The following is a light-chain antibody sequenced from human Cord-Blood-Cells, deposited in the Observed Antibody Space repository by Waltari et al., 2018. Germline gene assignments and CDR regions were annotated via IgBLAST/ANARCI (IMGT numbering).Light chain of an antibody. J-gene: IGLJ1*01. CDR3: HSYDSSLSGYV. Sequence: QSVLTQPPSGSGAPGQRVTSSSTGSCSNTEAGSAVHWYKQRPGTCPKPLIYGNSNRPSRVPDRFSGSKSGTSASLAITGLQAEDEADYYGHSYDSSLSGYVFGTGTKVTVL. V-gene: IGLV1-40*01. CDR2: GNS. CDR1: CSNTEAGSA.